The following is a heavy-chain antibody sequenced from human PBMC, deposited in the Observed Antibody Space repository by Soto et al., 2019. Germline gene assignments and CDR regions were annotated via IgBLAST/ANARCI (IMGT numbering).Heavy chain of an antibody. Sequence: GASVKVSCKASGYTFTSYAMHWVRQAPGQRLEWMGWINAGNGNTKYSQKFQGRVTITRDTSASTAYMELSSLRAEDTAVYYCAREGSSWYSLNWFDPWGQGTLVTVSS. D-gene: IGHD6-13*01. CDR2: INAGNGNT. V-gene: IGHV1-3*01. CDR3: AREGSSWYSLNWFDP. J-gene: IGHJ5*02. CDR1: GYTFTSYA.